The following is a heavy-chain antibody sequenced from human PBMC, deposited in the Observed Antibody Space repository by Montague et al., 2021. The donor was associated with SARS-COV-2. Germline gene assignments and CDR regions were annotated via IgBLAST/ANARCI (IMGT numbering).Heavy chain of an antibody. J-gene: IGHJ5*02. D-gene: IGHD2-15*01. V-gene: IGHV4-61*02. CDR1: GGSISSGSYY. Sequence: TLSLTCTVSGGSISSGSYYWSWIRQPAGKGLEWIGRIYTSGSTNYNPSLKSRVTISVDTSKNQFSLKLSSVTAAATAVYYCARGCSGGSCYPNPFSTWGQGTLVTVSS. CDR2: IYTSGST. CDR3: ARGCSGGSCYPNPFST.